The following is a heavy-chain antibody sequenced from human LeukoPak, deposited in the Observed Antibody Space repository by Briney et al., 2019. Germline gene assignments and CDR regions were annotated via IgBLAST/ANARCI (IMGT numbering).Heavy chain of an antibody. J-gene: IGHJ3*02. D-gene: IGHD2/OR15-2a*01. Sequence: GESLKISCEGSGYSFTSGYSFAVYWIGWVRQMPGKGLEWMGTVYPGDSDIRYSPSFQGQVTISVDTSISTAYLQWSSLKASDTAIYYCVRRGYCDGTGGCHSNPFDIWGQGTMVTVSS. CDR2: VYPGDSDI. CDR3: VRRGYCDGTGGCHSNPFDI. V-gene: IGHV5-51*01. CDR1: GYSFTSGYSFAVYW.